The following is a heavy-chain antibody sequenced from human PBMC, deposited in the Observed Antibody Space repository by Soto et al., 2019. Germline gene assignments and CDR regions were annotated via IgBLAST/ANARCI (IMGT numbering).Heavy chain of an antibody. V-gene: IGHV3-66*01. CDR3: ARDWYYYDSSGYYYFDY. D-gene: IGHD3-22*01. CDR2: IYSGGST. J-gene: IGHJ4*02. Sequence: GVSLRLSCAASGFTVSSNYMSWVRQAPGKGLEWVSVIYSGGSTYYADSVKGRFTISRDNSKNTLYLQMNSLRAEDTAVYYCARDWYYYDSSGYYYFDYWGQGTLVTVSS. CDR1: GFTVSSNY.